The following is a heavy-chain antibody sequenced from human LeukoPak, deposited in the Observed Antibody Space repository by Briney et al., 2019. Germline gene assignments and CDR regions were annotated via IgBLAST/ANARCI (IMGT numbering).Heavy chain of an antibody. V-gene: IGHV4-34*01. Sequence: SETLSLTCAVYGGSFSGYYWSWIRQPPGKGVEWIGEINHSGSTNYNPSLKSRVTISVDTSKNQFSLKLSSVTAADTAVYYCARLSDRGDSSSWTIPIYRFDYWGQGTLVTVSS. J-gene: IGHJ4*02. D-gene: IGHD6-13*01. CDR3: ARLSDRGDSSSWTIPIYRFDY. CDR2: INHSGST. CDR1: GGSFSGYY.